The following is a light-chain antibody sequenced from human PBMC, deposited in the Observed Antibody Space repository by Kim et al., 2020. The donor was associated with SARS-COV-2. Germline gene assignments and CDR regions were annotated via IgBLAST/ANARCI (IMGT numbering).Light chain of an antibody. CDR1: SATIGAGND. CDR3: QFYDSSLSGYV. CDR2: GSN. J-gene: IGLJ1*01. Sequence: RVTITCSGGSATIGAGNDVQWYQTLPGTAPKLHSYGSNSRPSGVLDRFSGSKSGTSASLAITWLQAEDEADYYCQFYDSSLSGYVFGTGTKVTVL. V-gene: IGLV1-40*01.